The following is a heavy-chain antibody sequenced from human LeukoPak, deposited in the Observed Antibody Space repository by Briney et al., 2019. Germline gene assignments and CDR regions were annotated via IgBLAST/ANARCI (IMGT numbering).Heavy chain of an antibody. D-gene: IGHD3-9*01. CDR2: IYYSGST. CDR3: ARDPHAEWYYDILTGYYMDAY. CDR1: GGSISSYY. V-gene: IGHV4-59*01. Sequence: KPSETLSLTCTVSGGSISSYYWSWIRQPPGKGLEWIGYIYYSGSTNYNPSLKSRVTISVDTSKNQFSLKLSSVTAADTAVYYCARDPHAEWYYDILTGYYMDAYWGQGTLVTVSS. J-gene: IGHJ4*02.